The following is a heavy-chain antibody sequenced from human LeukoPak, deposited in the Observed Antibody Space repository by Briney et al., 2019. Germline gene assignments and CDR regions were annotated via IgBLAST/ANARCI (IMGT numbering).Heavy chain of an antibody. CDR1: GGTFSSYA. CDR3: ARERGGVGANAFDI. Sequence: GASVKVSCKASGGTFSSYAISWVRQAPGQGLEWMGGIIPIFGTANYAQKFQGRVTITADESTSTAYMELSSLRSEDTAVYYCARERGGVGANAFDIWGQGTMVTVSS. D-gene: IGHD1-26*01. CDR2: IIPIFGTA. J-gene: IGHJ3*02. V-gene: IGHV1-69*13.